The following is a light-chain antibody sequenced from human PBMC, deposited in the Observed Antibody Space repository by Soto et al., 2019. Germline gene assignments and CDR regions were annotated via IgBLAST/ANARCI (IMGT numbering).Light chain of an antibody. CDR2: VAS. J-gene: IGKJ4*01. V-gene: IGKV1-27*01. CDR1: QGIRNY. Sequence: DIQMTQSPSSLSASVGDRVTITCRASQGIRNYLAWYQQKPGKVPKLLIYVASALQSGVPSRFSGSGSGTDYTLTISSLQPEDVATYYCQQYDSAPLTFGGGTKVEIK. CDR3: QQYDSAPLT.